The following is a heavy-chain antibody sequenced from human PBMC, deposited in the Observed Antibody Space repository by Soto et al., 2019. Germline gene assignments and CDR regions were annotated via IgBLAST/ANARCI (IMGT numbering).Heavy chain of an antibody. CDR2: IDVGGGSA. Sequence: EVQLLESGGGLVQPGGSLRLSCAASGFTFSSYDMSWVRQAPGKGLEWVSGIDVGGGSAYYADSGKGRFTIYRDNSKNTLHLQLNSLRSEDTVIYYCAKEDDAWTNGHFNVWGQGTVVTVSS. D-gene: IGHD3-3*01. J-gene: IGHJ3*01. CDR1: GFTFSSYD. V-gene: IGHV3-23*01. CDR3: AKEDDAWTNGHFNV.